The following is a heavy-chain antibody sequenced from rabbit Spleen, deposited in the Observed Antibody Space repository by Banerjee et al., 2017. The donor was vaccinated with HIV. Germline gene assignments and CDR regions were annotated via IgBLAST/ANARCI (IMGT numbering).Heavy chain of an antibody. CDR3: ARYPWSNTNL. CDR2: VYTGSTGTT. CDR1: GLGFSSFYW. D-gene: IGHD3-1*01. V-gene: IGHV1S45*01. Sequence: QQQLEESGGDLVKPGASLTLTCKASGLGFSSFYWICWVRQAPGKGLEWIACVYTGSTGTTYYASWAKGRFTISKTSSTTATLQMTSLTAADTATYFCARYPWSNTNLWGPGTLVTVS. J-gene: IGHJ4*01.